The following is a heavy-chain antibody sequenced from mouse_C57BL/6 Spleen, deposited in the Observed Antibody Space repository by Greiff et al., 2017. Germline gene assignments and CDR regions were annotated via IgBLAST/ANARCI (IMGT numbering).Heavy chain of an antibody. D-gene: IGHD4-1*02. CDR2: INPNNGGT. Sequence: EVQLQESGPELVKPGASVKIPCKASGYTFTDYNMDWVKQSHGKSLEWIGDINPNNGGTIYNQKFKGKATLTVDKSSSTAYMELRSLTSEDTAVYYCARPTGKAYYFDYWGQGTTLTVSS. CDR3: ARPTGKAYYFDY. V-gene: IGHV1-18*01. J-gene: IGHJ2*01. CDR1: GYTFTDYN.